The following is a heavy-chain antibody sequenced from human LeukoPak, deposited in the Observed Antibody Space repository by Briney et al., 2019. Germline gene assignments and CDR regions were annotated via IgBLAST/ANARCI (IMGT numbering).Heavy chain of an antibody. Sequence: ASVKVSCKASGYTFTSYYMHWVRQAPGQGLEWMGIINPSGGSTSYAQKFQGRVTMTRDTSISTAYMELSRLRSDDTAVYYCARDVGITVADSFDPWGQGTLVTVSS. D-gene: IGHD6-13*01. CDR1: GYTFTSYY. CDR3: ARDVGITVADSFDP. J-gene: IGHJ5*02. CDR2: INPSGGST. V-gene: IGHV1-46*01.